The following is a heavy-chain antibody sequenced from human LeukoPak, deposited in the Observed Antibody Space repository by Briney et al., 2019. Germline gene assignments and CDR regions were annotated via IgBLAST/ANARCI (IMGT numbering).Heavy chain of an antibody. D-gene: IGHD3-22*01. CDR3: ARDGYYDSSGSAGFQH. V-gene: IGHV1-2*02. CDR2: INPNSGGT. CDR1: GYTFTGYY. Sequence: GALVKVSCKASGYTFTGYYMHWVRQAPGQGLEWMGWINPNSGGTNYAQKFQGRVTMTRDTSISTAYMELSRLRSDDTAVYYCARDGYYDSSGSAGFQHWGQGTLVTVSS. J-gene: IGHJ1*01.